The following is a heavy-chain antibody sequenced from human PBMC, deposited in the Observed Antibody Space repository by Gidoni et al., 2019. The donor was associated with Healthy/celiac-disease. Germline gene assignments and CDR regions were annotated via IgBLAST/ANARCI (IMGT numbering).Heavy chain of an antibody. J-gene: IGHJ4*02. CDR1: GFTFSSYA. CDR3: ARALGEQLVFDY. Sequence: QVQLVESGGGVVQPGRSLRLSCAASGFTFSSYAMHLVRQAPGKGLEWVAVISYDGSNKYYADSVKGRFTISRDNSKNTLYLQMNSLRAEDTAVYYCARALGEQLVFDYWGQGTLVTVSS. D-gene: IGHD6-6*01. V-gene: IGHV3-30-3*01. CDR2: ISYDGSNK.